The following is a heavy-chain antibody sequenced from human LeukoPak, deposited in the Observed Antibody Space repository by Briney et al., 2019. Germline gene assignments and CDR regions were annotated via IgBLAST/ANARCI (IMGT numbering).Heavy chain of an antibody. CDR2: IYPGDSDA. CDR3: ARRLPYYDSSGYYYVLFDY. V-gene: IGHV5-51*01. Sequence: GESLKISCKGSGYSFTSYWIGWVRQMPGKGLEWMGIIYPGDSDARYSPSFQGQVTISADKSISTAYLQWSSLKASDTAMYYCARRLPYYDSSGYYYVLFDYWGQGTLVTVSS. D-gene: IGHD3-22*01. CDR1: GYSFTSYW. J-gene: IGHJ4*02.